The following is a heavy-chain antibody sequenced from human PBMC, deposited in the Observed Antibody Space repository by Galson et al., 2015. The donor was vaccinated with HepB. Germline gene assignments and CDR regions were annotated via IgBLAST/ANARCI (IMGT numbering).Heavy chain of an antibody. J-gene: IGHJ6*02. CDR1: GGTFSSYA. V-gene: IGHV1-69*13. D-gene: IGHD1-14*01. Sequence: SVKVSCKASGGTFSSYAISWVRQAPGQGLEWMGGIIPIFGIANYAQKFQGRVTITADESTSTAYMELSSLRPEDTAVYYCKSGPGAAYYYGMDVWGQGTTVTVSS. CDR2: IIPIFGIA. CDR3: KSGPGAAYYYGMDV.